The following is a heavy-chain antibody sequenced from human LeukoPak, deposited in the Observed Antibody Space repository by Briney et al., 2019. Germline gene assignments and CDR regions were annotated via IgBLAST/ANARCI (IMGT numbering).Heavy chain of an antibody. Sequence: PGRSLRLSCAASGFSFSTYGMHWVRQAPGKGLEWVAVIWYDGSNKYYADSVKGRFTISRDDSKNTVYLQMNSLRAEDTAVYYCAKADAAYCSGHPCPPDHWGQGTLVTVSS. CDR2: IWYDGSNK. D-gene: IGHD2-15*01. V-gene: IGHV3-33*06. J-gene: IGHJ4*02. CDR3: AKADAAYCSGHPCPPDH. CDR1: GFSFSTYG.